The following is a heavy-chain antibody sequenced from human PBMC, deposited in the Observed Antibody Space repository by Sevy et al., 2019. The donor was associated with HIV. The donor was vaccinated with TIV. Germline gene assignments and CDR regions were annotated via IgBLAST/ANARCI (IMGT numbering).Heavy chain of an antibody. D-gene: IGHD3-3*01. Sequence: SETLSLTCAVYGGSFSGYYWTWIRQPPGKGLEWIGDINHSGDTNYNPFLKSRVTVSVYTSKNQFSLKLTSVTAADTAVYYCARAGDDFWSGYHFDYWGRGTLVTVSS. CDR3: ARAGDDFWSGYHFDY. CDR2: INHSGDT. J-gene: IGHJ4*02. CDR1: GGSFSGYY. V-gene: IGHV4-34*01.